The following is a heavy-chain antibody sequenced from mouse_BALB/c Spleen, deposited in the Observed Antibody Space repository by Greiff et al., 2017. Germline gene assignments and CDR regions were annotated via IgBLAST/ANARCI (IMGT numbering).Heavy chain of an antibody. CDR2: IDPANGNT. CDR3: ARSREGFAY. CDR1: GFNIKDTY. V-gene: IGHV14-3*02. Sequence: EVMLVESGAELVKPGASVKLSCTASGFNIKDTYMHWVKQRPEQGLEWIGRIDPANGNTKYDPKFQGKATITADTSSNTAYLQLSSLTSEDTAVYYCARSREGFAYWGQGTLVTVSA. J-gene: IGHJ3*01.